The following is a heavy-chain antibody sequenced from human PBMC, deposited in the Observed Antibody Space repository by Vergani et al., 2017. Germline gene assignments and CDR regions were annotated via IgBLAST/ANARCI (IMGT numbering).Heavy chain of an antibody. CDR3: LKQLVRDPRYFDL. CDR2: IKQDGSEK. Sequence: EVQLVESGGGLVQSGGSLRLSCAASGFMFSSYWMSWVRQAPGKGLEWVANIKQDGSEKYYVDSVKGRFTISRDNAKNSLYLQMNSLRGEDTAVYYCLKQLVRDPRYFDLWGRGTLVTVSS. D-gene: IGHD6-13*01. CDR1: GFMFSSYW. J-gene: IGHJ2*01. V-gene: IGHV3-7*03.